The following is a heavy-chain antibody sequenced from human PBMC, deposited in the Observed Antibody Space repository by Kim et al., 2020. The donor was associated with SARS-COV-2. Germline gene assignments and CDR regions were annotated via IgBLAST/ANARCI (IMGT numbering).Heavy chain of an antibody. V-gene: IGHV3-15*01. J-gene: IGHJ4*02. D-gene: IGHD2-15*01. Sequence: GGSLRLSCAATGFTFSNGWMSWVRQAPGRGLEWVGRIKSNTAGGTTDFAAPVKGRFTISRDDSKNTLYLLMNSLKTEDTAVYYCTTADRSILDYWGQGPRVTVSS. CDR2: IKSNTAGGTT. CDR1: GFTFSNGW. CDR3: TTADRSILDY.